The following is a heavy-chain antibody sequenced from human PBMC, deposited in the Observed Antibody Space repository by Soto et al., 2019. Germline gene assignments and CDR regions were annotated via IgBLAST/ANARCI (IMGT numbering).Heavy chain of an antibody. Sequence: ESLKISGKGCGYNFTSFWIAWVRQIPGKGLEWMGIIYPGDFDTRYSPSFQGQVTISADKSINTAYLQWSSLKASDTAMYYCARRLSPLDPYHFDYWGQGTLVTVSS. J-gene: IGHJ4*02. CDR2: IYPGDFDT. V-gene: IGHV5-51*01. CDR3: ARRLSPLDPYHFDY. CDR1: GYNFTSFW.